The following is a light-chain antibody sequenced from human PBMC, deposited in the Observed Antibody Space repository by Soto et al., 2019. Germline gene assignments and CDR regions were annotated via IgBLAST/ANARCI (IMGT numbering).Light chain of an antibody. Sequence: EIVLTQSPVTLSLSPGERATLSCRASQSVRTYLAWYQVKPGQAPRLLIYDASRRASGVPARFSGSGSGTDFTLTISSLEPEDFALYYCQQYGGSPITFGQGTRLEIK. CDR1: QSVRTY. J-gene: IGKJ5*01. V-gene: IGKV3-11*01. CDR2: DAS. CDR3: QQYGGSPIT.